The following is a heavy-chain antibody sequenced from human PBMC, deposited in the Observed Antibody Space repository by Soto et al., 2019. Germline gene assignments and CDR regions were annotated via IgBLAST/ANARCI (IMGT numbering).Heavy chain of an antibody. CDR1: GGSISSSSYY. V-gene: IGHV4-39*07. CDR2: IYYSGST. J-gene: IGHJ5*02. CDR3: ARGPLKTFAVVISNPNWFDP. D-gene: IGHD3-3*01. Sequence: SETLSLTCTVSGGSISSSSYYWCWIRQPPGKGLEWIGSIYYSGSTYYNPSLKSRVTISVDTSKNQFSLKLSSVTAADTAVYYCARGPLKTFAVVISNPNWFDPWGQGTMVTVSS.